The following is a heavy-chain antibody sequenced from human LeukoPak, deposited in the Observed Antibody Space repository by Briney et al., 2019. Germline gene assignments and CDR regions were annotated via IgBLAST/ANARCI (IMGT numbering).Heavy chain of an antibody. CDR3: ARHRGLLWFGELPLSWFDP. J-gene: IGHJ5*02. D-gene: IGHD3-10*01. CDR1: GGSFSGYY. V-gene: IGHV4-34*01. CDR2: INHSGST. Sequence: SETLSLTCAVYGGSFSGYYWSWIRQPPGEGLEWIGEINHSGSTNYNPSLKSRVAISVDTSKNQFSLKLSSVTAADTAVYYCARHRGLLWFGELPLSWFDPWGQGTLVTVSS.